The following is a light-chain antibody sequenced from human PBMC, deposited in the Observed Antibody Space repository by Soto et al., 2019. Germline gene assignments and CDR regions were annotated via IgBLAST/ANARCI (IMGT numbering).Light chain of an antibody. CDR1: SSDVGGYNY. CDR3: TSSTTNSTWV. J-gene: IGLJ3*02. V-gene: IGLV2-14*01. CDR2: EVS. Sequence: QSALTQPASVSGSPGQSITISCTGTSSDVGGYNYVSWFQQHPGKAPKLKIYEVSNRPSGVSNRFSGSKSGNTASLTISELQAEDEADYYCTSSTTNSTWVFGGGTKLTVL.